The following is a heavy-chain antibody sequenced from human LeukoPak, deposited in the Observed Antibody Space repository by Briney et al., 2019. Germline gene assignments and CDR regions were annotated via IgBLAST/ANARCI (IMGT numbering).Heavy chain of an antibody. Sequence: SVKVSCTASGGTFSSYAISWVRQAPGQGLEWMGGIIPIFGTANYAQKFQGRVTITTDESTSTAYMELSSLRSEDTAVYYCARADLNYYDSSGYYGWFDPWGQGTLVTVSS. CDR3: ARADLNYYDSSGYYGWFDP. D-gene: IGHD3-22*01. J-gene: IGHJ5*02. V-gene: IGHV1-69*05. CDR1: GGTFSSYA. CDR2: IIPIFGTA.